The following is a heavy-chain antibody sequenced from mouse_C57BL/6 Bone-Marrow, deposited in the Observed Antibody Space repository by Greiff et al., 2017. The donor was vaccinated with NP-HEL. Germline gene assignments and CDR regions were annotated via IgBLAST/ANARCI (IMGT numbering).Heavy chain of an antibody. Sequence: EVHLVESGGGLVQPGGSLSLSCAASGFTFTDYYMSWVRQPPGKALEWLGFIRNKANGYTTEYSASVKGRCTISRDNSQSILYLQMNALRAEDSATYYCARSYGSSYDYWGQGTTLTVSS. D-gene: IGHD1-1*01. J-gene: IGHJ2*01. V-gene: IGHV7-3*01. CDR1: GFTFTDYY. CDR2: IRNKANGYTT. CDR3: ARSYGSSYDY.